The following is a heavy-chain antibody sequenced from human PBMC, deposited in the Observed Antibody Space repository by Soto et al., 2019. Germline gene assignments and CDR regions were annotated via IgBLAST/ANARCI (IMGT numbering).Heavy chain of an antibody. Sequence: GSLRLSCAASGFTFSSYSMNWVRQAPGKGLEWVSSISSSSSYIYYADSVNGRFTISRDNTKNTLYLQMNSLRAEDTAVYYWAKGNRYLHHYWGQGTLVTV. CDR1: GFTFSSYS. J-gene: IGHJ4*02. D-gene: IGHD1-1*01. CDR2: ISSSSSYI. CDR3: AKGNRYLHHY. V-gene: IGHV3-21*04.